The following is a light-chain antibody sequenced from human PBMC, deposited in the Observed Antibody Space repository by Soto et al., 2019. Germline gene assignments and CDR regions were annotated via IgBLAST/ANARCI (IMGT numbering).Light chain of an antibody. V-gene: IGLV2-11*01. Sequence: QSVLTQPRSVSGSPGQSVAISCTGTSSDVGGYEYVSWYQQHPGKAPNVIIFDVSKRPSGVPDRFSGSKSGNTASLTVSGLQAEDEADYYCCSYAGGPYVFGTGTKVAGL. J-gene: IGLJ1*01. CDR1: SSDVGGYEY. CDR3: CSYAGGPYV. CDR2: DVS.